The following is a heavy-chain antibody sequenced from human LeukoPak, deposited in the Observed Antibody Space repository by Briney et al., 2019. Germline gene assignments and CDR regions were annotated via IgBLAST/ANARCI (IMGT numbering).Heavy chain of an antibody. V-gene: IGHV3-48*04. CDR3: ARGVFYGSGTPPDY. Sequence: GGSLRLSCAASGFTFSSYAMSWVRQAPGKGLEWVSTISSSGSTIYYADSVKGRFTISRDNAKNSLYLQMNSLRAEDTAVYYCARGVFYGSGTPPDYWGQGTLVTVSS. CDR1: GFTFSSYA. J-gene: IGHJ4*02. CDR2: ISSSGSTI. D-gene: IGHD3-10*01.